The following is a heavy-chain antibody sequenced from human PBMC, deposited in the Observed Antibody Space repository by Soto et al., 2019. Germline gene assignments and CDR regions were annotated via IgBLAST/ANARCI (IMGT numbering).Heavy chain of an antibody. J-gene: IGHJ3*02. Sequence: NPSETLSLTCTVSGGSISSYYWSWIRQPPGKGLEWIGYIYYSGSTNYNPSLKSRVTISVDTSKNQFSLKLSSVTAADTAVYYCAQIRGRYSYGSDAFDIWGQGTMVTVSS. CDR3: AQIRGRYSYGSDAFDI. CDR2: IYYSGST. CDR1: GGSISSYY. D-gene: IGHD5-18*01. V-gene: IGHV4-59*01.